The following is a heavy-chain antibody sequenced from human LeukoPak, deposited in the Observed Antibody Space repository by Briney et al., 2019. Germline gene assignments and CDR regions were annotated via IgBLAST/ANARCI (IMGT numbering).Heavy chain of an antibody. CDR1: GGSISSTNW. D-gene: IGHD5-24*01. V-gene: IGHV4-4*02. J-gene: IGHJ5*02. CDR3: ARGKLNWFDP. Sequence: SGTLSLTCAVSGGSISSTNWWSWVRQPPGKGLEWIGEIYHSGSPNYNPSLKSRVTILVDNSKNQVSLKLRSVNAADTAVYYCARGKLNWFDPWGQGTLVTVSS. CDR2: IYHSGSP.